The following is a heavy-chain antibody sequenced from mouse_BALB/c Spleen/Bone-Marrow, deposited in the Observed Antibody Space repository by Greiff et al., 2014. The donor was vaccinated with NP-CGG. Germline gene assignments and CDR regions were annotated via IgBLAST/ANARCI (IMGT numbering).Heavy chain of an antibody. CDR3: IRLFPYAMDY. Sequence: QVQLQQPGPELVRPGASVKLSCKASGYTFTNYWIHWVKQRPGQGLEWIGNIYPSDSYTNYNQKFKDKATLTVDKSSSTAYMQLIRPTSEDSAVYYCIRLFPYAMDYWGQGTSVTVSS. J-gene: IGHJ4*01. CDR1: GYTFTNYW. CDR2: IYPSDSYT. V-gene: IGHV1-69*02.